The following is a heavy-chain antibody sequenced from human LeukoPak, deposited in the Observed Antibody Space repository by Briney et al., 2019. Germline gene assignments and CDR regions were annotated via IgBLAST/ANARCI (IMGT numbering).Heavy chain of an antibody. CDR2: IYYSGST. Sequence: PSETLSLTCTVSGGSISSGDYYWSWIRQPPGKGLEWIGYIYYSGSTYYNPSLKSRVTISVDTSKNQFSLKLSSVTAADTAVYYCARDRGYCSSTSCYIGAFDYWRQGTLVTVSS. D-gene: IGHD2-2*02. CDR3: ARDRGYCSSTSCYIGAFDY. CDR1: GGSISSGDYY. V-gene: IGHV4-30-4*08. J-gene: IGHJ4*02.